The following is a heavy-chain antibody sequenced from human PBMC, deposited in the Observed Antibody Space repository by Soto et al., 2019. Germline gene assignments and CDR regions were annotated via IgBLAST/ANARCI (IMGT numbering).Heavy chain of an antibody. D-gene: IGHD2-21*01. CDR1: GGSIGSYY. Sequence: SETLSLTCTVSGGSIGSYYWSWIRQPPGKGLEWIGYIYYSGSTYYNPSLKSRVTISVDTSKNQFSLKLSSVTAADTAVYYCARVGVGAFDIWGQGTMVTVSS. CDR2: IYYSGST. J-gene: IGHJ3*02. CDR3: ARVGVGAFDI. V-gene: IGHV4-59*08.